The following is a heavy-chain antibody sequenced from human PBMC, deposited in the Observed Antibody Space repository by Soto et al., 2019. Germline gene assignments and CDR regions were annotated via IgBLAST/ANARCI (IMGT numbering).Heavy chain of an antibody. CDR2: IYYSGRT. D-gene: IGHD3-10*01. V-gene: IGHV4-31*03. CDR3: ATGVSMVRGVFHTRSFDS. CDR1: GGYLSSGGYY. Sequence: QVQLQESGPGLVKTSQTLSLTCTVSGGYLSSGGYYWNSLRQHPGNVLEWIGYIYYSGRTYYNPSLKRRVTELVEGSMTQFDLQLTSVADSAMAVYSSATGVSMVRGVFHTRSFDSLGQGMLVTVSS. J-gene: IGHJ4*02.